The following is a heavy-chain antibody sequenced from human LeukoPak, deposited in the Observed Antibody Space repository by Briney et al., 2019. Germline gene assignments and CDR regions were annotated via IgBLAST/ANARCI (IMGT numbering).Heavy chain of an antibody. CDR1: GYPFTSSG. V-gene: IGHV1-18*01. CDR2: ISAYNGNT. Sequence: ASVKVSCKASGYPFTSSGISWVRQAPGQGLEWMGWISAYNGNTNYAQKFQERVTMTTDTSTRTAYMELRKLRSDDTAVYYCARDKEKAVAGTVYWGQGTLVTVSS. J-gene: IGHJ4*02. D-gene: IGHD6-19*01. CDR3: ARDKEKAVAGTVY.